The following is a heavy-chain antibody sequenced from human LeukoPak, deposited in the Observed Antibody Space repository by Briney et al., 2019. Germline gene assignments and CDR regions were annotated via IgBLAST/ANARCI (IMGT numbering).Heavy chain of an antibody. CDR1: GGSIGSYY. CDR3: ARGYSYSQYYFDY. CDR2: IYYSGST. Sequence: SETLSLTCTVSGGSIGSYYWSWIRQPPGKGLEWIGYIYYSGSTNYNPSLKSRVTISVDTSKNQFSLKLSSVTAADTAVYYCARGYSYSQYYFDYWGQGTLVTVSS. D-gene: IGHD5-18*01. V-gene: IGHV4-59*01. J-gene: IGHJ4*02.